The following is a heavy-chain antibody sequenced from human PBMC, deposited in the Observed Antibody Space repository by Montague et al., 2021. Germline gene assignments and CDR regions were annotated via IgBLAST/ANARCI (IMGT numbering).Heavy chain of an antibody. V-gene: IGHV6-1*01. CDR1: GDSVAVVSPR. CDR3: ARTSASSDY. D-gene: IGHD1-26*01. CDR2: THLRPKRNN. Sequence: CAISGDSVAVVSPRWSWVRQSPASDFPRLVRTHLRPKRNNDYAVSVKSRITINPDTSKNQISLQLNSVTPEDTAVYYCARTSASSDYWGQGTLVTVSS. J-gene: IGHJ4*02.